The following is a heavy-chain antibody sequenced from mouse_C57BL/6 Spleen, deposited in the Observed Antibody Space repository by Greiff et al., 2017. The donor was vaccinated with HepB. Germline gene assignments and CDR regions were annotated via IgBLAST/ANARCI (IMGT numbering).Heavy chain of an antibody. CDR2: IDPEDGDT. V-gene: IGHV14-1*01. D-gene: IGHD1-1*01. CDR1: GFNIKDYY. Sequence: EVQLQQSGAELVRPGASVKLSCTASGFNIKDYYMHWVKQRPEQGLEWIGRIDPEDGDTEYAPKFQGKATMTADTSSNTAYLQLSSLTSEDTAVYYCTTGLITTVDYAMDYWGQGTSVTVSS. CDR3: TTGLITTVDYAMDY. J-gene: IGHJ4*01.